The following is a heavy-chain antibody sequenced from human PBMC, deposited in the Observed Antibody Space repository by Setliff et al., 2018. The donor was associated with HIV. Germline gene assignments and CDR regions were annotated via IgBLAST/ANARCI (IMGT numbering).Heavy chain of an antibody. CDR3: ARSSISEYLLYY. J-gene: IGHJ4*01. Sequence: GASVKVSCKASGYTSTGYYVHWVRQAPGQGLEWMGRINLNSGGTTYAQRFQGRVTMTWDTSISTAYMELSRLTSDDTAVYYCARSSISEYLLYYWGHGTLVTVS. CDR2: INLNSGGT. V-gene: IGHV1-2*06. D-gene: IGHD2-2*02. CDR1: GYTSTGYY.